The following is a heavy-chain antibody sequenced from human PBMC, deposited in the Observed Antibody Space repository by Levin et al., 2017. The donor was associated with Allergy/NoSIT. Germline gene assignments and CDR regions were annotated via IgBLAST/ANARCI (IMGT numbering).Heavy chain of an antibody. CDR2: IYYSGST. D-gene: IGHD2-2*01. V-gene: IGHV4-31*03. J-gene: IGHJ4*02. Sequence: LRLSCTVSGGSISSGGYYWSWIRQHPGKGLEWIGYIYYSGSTYYNPSLKSRVTISVDTSKNQFSLKLSSVTAADTAVYYCARVLPGWYCSSTSCYAFDYWGQGTLVTVSS. CDR3: ARVLPGWYCSSTSCYAFDY. CDR1: GGSISSGGYY.